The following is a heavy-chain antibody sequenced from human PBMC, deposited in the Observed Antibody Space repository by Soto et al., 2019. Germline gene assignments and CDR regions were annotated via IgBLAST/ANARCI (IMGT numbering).Heavy chain of an antibody. CDR3: AKDLTGMDV. V-gene: IGHV3-30*18. CDR1: GFTFSSYG. D-gene: IGHD7-27*01. J-gene: IGHJ6*02. Sequence: GGSLRLSCAASGFTFSSYGMHWVRQAPDKGLEWVAVISYDGSNKYYADSVKGRFTISRDNSKNTLYLQMNSLRAEDTAVYYCAKDLTGMDVWGQGTTVTVSS. CDR2: ISYDGSNK.